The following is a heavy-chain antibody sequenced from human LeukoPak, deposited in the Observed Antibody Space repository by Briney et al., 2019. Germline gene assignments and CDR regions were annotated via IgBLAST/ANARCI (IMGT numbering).Heavy chain of an antibody. D-gene: IGHD3-3*01. J-gene: IGHJ4*02. CDR1: GGSISSGSYY. CDR3: ARTLTVFGVVIIWIFDY. Sequence: PSQTLSLTCTVSGGSISSGSYYWSWIRQPAGKGLEWIGRIYTSGSTNYNPSLKSRVTISVDTSKNQFSLKLSSVTAADTAVYYCARTLTVFGVVIIWIFDYWGQGTLVTVSS. CDR2: IYTSGST. V-gene: IGHV4-61*02.